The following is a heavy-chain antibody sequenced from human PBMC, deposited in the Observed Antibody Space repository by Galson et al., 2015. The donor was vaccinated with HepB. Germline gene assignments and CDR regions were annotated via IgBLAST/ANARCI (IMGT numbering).Heavy chain of an antibody. CDR2: ISGRGDNT. CDR1: GFTFSSYA. Sequence: SLRLSCAASGFTFSSYAMTWVRQAPGKGLGWVSSISGRGDNTYYTDSVKGRFTISRDNSKKMVYLQMNSLRAEDTALYYCGKDPVRASYRPYGMDVWGQGTTVTVSS. J-gene: IGHJ6*02. V-gene: IGHV3-23*01. D-gene: IGHD3-16*02. CDR3: GKDPVRASYRPYGMDV.